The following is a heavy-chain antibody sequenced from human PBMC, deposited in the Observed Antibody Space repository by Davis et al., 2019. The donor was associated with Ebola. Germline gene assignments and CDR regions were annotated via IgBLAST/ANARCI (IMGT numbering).Heavy chain of an antibody. D-gene: IGHD2-2*01. Sequence: GGSLRLSCAASGFTFSSYAMTWVRQAPGKGLEWVSAISGSGGSTYYADSVKGRFTISRDNAKNSLYLQMNSLRAEDTAVYYCARGDVVVPATPDFDPWGQGTLVTVSS. CDR1: GFTFSSYA. CDR2: ISGSGGST. V-gene: IGHV3-23*01. J-gene: IGHJ5*02. CDR3: ARGDVVVPATPDFDP.